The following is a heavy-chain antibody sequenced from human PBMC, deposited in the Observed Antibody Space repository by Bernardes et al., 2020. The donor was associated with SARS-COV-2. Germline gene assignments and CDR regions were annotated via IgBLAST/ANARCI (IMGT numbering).Heavy chain of an antibody. CDR3: VKARGYIYNTHYYGMDV. V-gene: IGHV3-9*01. CDR2: ISWNSGSL. Sequence: SLRLSCAASGFTFDDYAMHWVRQAPEKGLEWVSGISWNSGSLGYADSVKGRFTISRDNAKNSLYLQMNSLRAEDTALYYCVKARGYIYNTHYYGMDVWGRGTTVTVSS. D-gene: IGHD5-18*01. J-gene: IGHJ6*02. CDR1: GFTFDDYA.